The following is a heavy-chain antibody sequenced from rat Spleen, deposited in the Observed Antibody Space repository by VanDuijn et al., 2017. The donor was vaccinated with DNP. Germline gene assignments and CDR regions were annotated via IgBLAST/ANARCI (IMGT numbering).Heavy chain of an antibody. Sequence: EVQLQESGPGLVKPSQSLSLTCSVTGYSITSNYWGWFRNFPGNKMEWIGHISYSGITTYTPSLKSRISITRDTSKNQFFLRLNSVITEDAATYYCARWDGGLYWGQGVMVTVSS. D-gene: IGHD1-11*01. J-gene: IGHJ2*01. CDR1: GYSITSNY. CDR2: ISYSGIT. CDR3: ARWDGGLY. V-gene: IGHV3-1*01.